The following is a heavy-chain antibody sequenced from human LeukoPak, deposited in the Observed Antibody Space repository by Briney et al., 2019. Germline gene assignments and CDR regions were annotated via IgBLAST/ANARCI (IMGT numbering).Heavy chain of an antibody. Sequence: SETLSLTCTVSSGSIRSYYWSWIRQPPGEGLEWIGYIYGGGSTNFNPSLKSRVTMSVDTSKNQISLKLSFVTAADTAMYYCARSTMVNTATGWFDPWGQGTLVTVSS. CDR2: IYGGGST. V-gene: IGHV4-59*12. CDR3: ARSTMVNTATGWFDP. D-gene: IGHD4/OR15-4a*01. CDR1: SGSIRSYY. J-gene: IGHJ5*02.